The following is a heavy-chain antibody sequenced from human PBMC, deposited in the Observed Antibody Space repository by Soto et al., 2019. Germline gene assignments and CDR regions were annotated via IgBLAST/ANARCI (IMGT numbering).Heavy chain of an antibody. CDR1: GYTFTSYA. D-gene: IGHD3-3*01. Sequence: QVPLVQSGAEVKKPGASVKVSCKASGYTFTSYAMHWVRQAPGQRLEWMGWINAGNGNTKYSQKFQGRVTITRDTSSSTAYRELSRLRSEETAVYYCARGRVGASLRFLVWLSALLGYFDYWGQGTLVTVSS. CDR3: ARGRVGASLRFLVWLSALLGYFDY. CDR2: INAGNGNT. V-gene: IGHV1-3*01. J-gene: IGHJ4*02.